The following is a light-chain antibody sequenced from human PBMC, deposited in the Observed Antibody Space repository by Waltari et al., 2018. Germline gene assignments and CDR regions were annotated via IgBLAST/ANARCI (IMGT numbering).Light chain of an antibody. J-gene: IGKJ4*01. Sequence: EIVFTQSLCTLPTYPGQRATLSCRASQTVRTTYLAWYQQKPGQAPTLLIYGASSRATGIPDRFSGSGSGTDFALTISSLEPEDFAVYYCQQYDISPLTFGGGTKVEIK. CDR1: QTVRTTY. CDR2: GAS. V-gene: IGKV3-20*01. CDR3: QQYDISPLT.